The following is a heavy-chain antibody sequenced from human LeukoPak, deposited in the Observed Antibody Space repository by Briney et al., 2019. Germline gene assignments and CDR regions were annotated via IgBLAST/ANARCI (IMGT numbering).Heavy chain of an antibody. CDR3: ASIAARPPPVHDY. J-gene: IGHJ4*02. D-gene: IGHD6-6*01. V-gene: IGHV1-2*06. Sequence: ASVKVSCKASGYTFTDYYMHWVRQAPGQGLEWMGRINPNTGGTNYAQRFQGRVTMTRDTSISTAYMDLSSLRSDDTAVYYCASIAARPPPVHDYWGQGTLVTVSS. CDR1: GYTFTDYY. CDR2: INPNTGGT.